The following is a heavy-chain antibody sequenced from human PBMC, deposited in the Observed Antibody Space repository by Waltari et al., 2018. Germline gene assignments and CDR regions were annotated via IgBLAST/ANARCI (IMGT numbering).Heavy chain of an antibody. J-gene: IGHJ4*02. CDR3: ARGISGSD. V-gene: IGHV4-34*01. Sequence: QVQLQQWGAGLLKPSETLSLTCAVYGGSFSGYYWSWIRQPPGKGLEWIGEINHSGSTNYNPSLKSRVTISVDTSKNQVSLKLSSVTAADTAVYYCARGISGSDWGQGTLVTVSS. CDR1: GGSFSGYY. D-gene: IGHD1-1*01. CDR2: INHSGST.